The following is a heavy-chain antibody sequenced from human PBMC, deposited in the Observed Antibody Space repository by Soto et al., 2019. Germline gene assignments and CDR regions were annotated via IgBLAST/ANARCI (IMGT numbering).Heavy chain of an antibody. CDR2: INPNSGGT. V-gene: IGHV1-2*02. Sequence: ASVKVSCKASGYTFTDYYVHWVRQAPGQELEWMGWINPNSGGTKSAQKFQGRVTMTRDTSISTAYMELSRLRSDDTAVYYCARRKGDYYDSSGYHYYFDYWGQGTLVTVSS. J-gene: IGHJ4*02. CDR3: ARRKGDYYDSSGYHYYFDY. D-gene: IGHD3-22*01. CDR1: GYTFTDYY.